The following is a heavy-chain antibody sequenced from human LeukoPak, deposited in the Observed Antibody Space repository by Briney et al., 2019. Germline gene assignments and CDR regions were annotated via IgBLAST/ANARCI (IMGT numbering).Heavy chain of an antibody. Sequence: ASVKVSCKASGYTFTCYYMHWVRQAPGQGLDWMGWINPNSGGTNYAQKFQGRVTMTRDTSISTAYMELSRLRSDDTAVYYCARAENTMTHLDYWGQGTLVTVSS. CDR1: GYTFTCYY. CDR2: INPNSGGT. CDR3: ARAENTMTHLDY. D-gene: IGHD3-22*01. J-gene: IGHJ4*02. V-gene: IGHV1-2*02.